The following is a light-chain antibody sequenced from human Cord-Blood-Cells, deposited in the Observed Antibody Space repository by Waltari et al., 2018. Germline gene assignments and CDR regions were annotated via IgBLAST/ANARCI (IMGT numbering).Light chain of an antibody. J-gene: IGKJ3*01. CDR3: QQSYSTPPKFT. CDR2: AAS. Sequence: DIQMTQSPSSLSASVGDRVTITCRASQSISSYLNWYQQKPGKVPKLLIYAASSLQSGVPSRFSGSGSGTDFTLTISSLQPEDFATYYCQQSYSTPPKFTFGPGTKVDIK. CDR1: QSISSY. V-gene: IGKV1-39*01.